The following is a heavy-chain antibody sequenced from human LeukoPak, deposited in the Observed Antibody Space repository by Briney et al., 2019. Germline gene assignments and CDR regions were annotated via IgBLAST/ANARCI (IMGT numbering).Heavy chain of an antibody. CDR2: INPNSGGT. J-gene: IGHJ4*02. Sequence: ASVKVSCKASGYTFTSYYMHWVRPAPGQGLEWMGWINPNSGGTNYAQKFQGRVTMTRDTYIRTAYMELSRLGSDDTAVFYCARDKVEYSSSSAFDFWGQGTLVTVSS. CDR1: GYTFTSYY. V-gene: IGHV1-2*02. D-gene: IGHD6-6*01. CDR3: ARDKVEYSSSSAFDF.